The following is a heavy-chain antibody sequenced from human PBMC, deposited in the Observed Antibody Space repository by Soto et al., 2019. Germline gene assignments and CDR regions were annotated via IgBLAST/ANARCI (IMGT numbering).Heavy chain of an antibody. V-gene: IGHV1-3*01. J-gene: IGHJ4*02. CDR3: ARAALRVVVAATFDY. Sequence: ASVKVSCKASGYTFTSYAMHWVRQAPGQRLEWMGWINAGNGNTKYSQKLQGRVTITRDTSASTAYMELSSLRSEDTAVYYCARAALRVVVAATFDYWGQGTLVTVSS. D-gene: IGHD2-15*01. CDR2: INAGNGNT. CDR1: GYTFTSYA.